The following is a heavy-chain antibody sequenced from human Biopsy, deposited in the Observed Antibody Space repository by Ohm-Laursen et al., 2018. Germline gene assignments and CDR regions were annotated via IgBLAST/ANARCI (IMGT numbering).Heavy chain of an antibody. Sequence: GASVKVSCKASGYTFTTYGITWVRQAPGQGLEWMEWISGFTANTNYAQKFQGRVTMTADTSTSTAYMELRSLRSDDTAVYFCARSLSAIRVYAFDIGSQGTMVTVSS. D-gene: IGHD6-13*01. J-gene: IGHJ3*02. CDR3: ARSLSAIRVYAFDI. CDR1: GYTFTTYG. V-gene: IGHV1-18*01. CDR2: ISGFTANT.